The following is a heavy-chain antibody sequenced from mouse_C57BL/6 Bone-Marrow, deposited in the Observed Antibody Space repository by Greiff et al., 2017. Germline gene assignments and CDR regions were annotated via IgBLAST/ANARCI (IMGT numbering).Heavy chain of an antibody. D-gene: IGHD1-1*01. Sequence: QVQLQQPGTELVKPGASVKLSCKASGYTFTSYWMHWVKQRPGQGLEWIGNINPSNGGTNYNEKFKSKATLTVDKSSSTAYMQLSSLTSEDSAVYYCARDFLTTVVPYYFDYWGQGTTLTVSS. J-gene: IGHJ2*01. CDR3: ARDFLTTVVPYYFDY. V-gene: IGHV1-53*01. CDR2: INPSNGGT. CDR1: GYTFTSYW.